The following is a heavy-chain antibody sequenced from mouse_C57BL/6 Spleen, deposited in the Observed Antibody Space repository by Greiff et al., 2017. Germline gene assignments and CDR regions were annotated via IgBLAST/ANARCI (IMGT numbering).Heavy chain of an antibody. D-gene: IGHD2-3*01. CDR1: GYTFTDYE. CDR3: RWLLRGDAMDY. V-gene: IGHV1-15*01. Sequence: VQRVESGAELVRPGASVTLSCKASGYTFTDYEMHWVTQTPVPGLEWIGAIDPETGGTAYNQKFKGKAILTADKSSSTAYMELRSLNSEDSAVYYCRWLLRGDAMDYWGQGTSVTVSS. J-gene: IGHJ4*01. CDR2: IDPETGGT.